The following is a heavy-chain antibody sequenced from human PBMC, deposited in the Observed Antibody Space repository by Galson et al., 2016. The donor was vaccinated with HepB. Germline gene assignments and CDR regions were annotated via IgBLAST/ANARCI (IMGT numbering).Heavy chain of an antibody. D-gene: IGHD6-19*01. V-gene: IGHV3-11*04. CDR1: GFTFSDYY. CDR3: VRGNEWMVVFEY. J-gene: IGHJ4*02. Sequence: SLRLSCAASGFTFSDYYMGWIRQAPGKGLEWVSYISRSTRNIYYADSTKGRFVISRDNAKNSLYLQMNSLRVDDSAAYYCVRGNEWMVVFEYWGQGTLVTVSS. CDR2: ISRSTRNI.